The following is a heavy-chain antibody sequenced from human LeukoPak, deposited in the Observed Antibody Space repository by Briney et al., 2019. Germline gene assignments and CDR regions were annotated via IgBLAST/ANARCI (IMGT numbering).Heavy chain of an antibody. J-gene: IGHJ4*02. CDR2: IIPILGIA. CDR3: ARADPGYCSSTSCYVLDG. Sequence: GASVKVSCKASGGTFSSYAISWVRQAPGQGLEWMGRIIPILGIANYAQKFQGRVTITADKSTSTAYMELSSLRPEDTAVYYCARADPGYCSSTSCYVLDGWGQGTLVTVSS. V-gene: IGHV1-69*04. CDR1: GGTFSSYA. D-gene: IGHD2-2*01.